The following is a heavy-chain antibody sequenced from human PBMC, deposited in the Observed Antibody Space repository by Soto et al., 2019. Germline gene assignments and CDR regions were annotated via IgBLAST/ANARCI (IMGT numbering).Heavy chain of an antibody. D-gene: IGHD3-22*01. J-gene: IGHJ1*01. V-gene: IGHV3-23*01. Sequence: GGAPGLSFAPPWFTFCHLSISRGPPGPGGGLEWVSGISSVGGATNYADSVKGRFTISRDNSNNTLYLQMSSLRAEDTAVYYCAKCGYDSSGRLLRYFQHWGQGTLVTVSS. CDR1: WFTFCHLS. CDR2: ISSVGGAT. CDR3: AKCGYDSSGRLLRYFQH.